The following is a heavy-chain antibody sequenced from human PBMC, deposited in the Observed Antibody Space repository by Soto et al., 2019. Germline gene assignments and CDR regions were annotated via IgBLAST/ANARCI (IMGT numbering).Heavy chain of an antibody. D-gene: IGHD6-19*01. CDR2: ISAYNGNT. V-gene: IGHV1-18*04. CDR3: ASEWGPIAVAVGWFDH. Sequence: ASVKVSCKASGYTFTSYGISWVRQAPGQGLEWMGWISAYNGNTNYAQKLQGRVTMTTDTSTSTAYMELRSLRSDDTAVYYCASEWGPIAVAVGWFDHWGQGTLVTVS. J-gene: IGHJ5*02. CDR1: GYTFTSYG.